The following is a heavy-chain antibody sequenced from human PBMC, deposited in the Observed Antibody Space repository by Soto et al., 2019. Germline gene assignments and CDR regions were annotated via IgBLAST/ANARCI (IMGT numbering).Heavy chain of an antibody. CDR2: IYYSGST. J-gene: IGHJ5*02. CDR3: ARDQSWFDP. Sequence: SETLSLTCTVSGGSISSYYWSWIRQPPGKGLEWIGYIYYSGSTNYSPSLKSRVTISVDTSKNQFSLKLSSVTAADTAVYYCARDQSWFDPWGQGTLVTVPS. V-gene: IGHV4-59*01. CDR1: GGSISSYY.